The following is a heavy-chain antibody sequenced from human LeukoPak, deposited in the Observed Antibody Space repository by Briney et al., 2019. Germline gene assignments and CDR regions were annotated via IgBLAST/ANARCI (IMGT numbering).Heavy chain of an antibody. D-gene: IGHD6-19*01. CDR2: ISGSGGTT. Sequence: GGTLRLSCAASGFLFSRYGMSWVRQAPGKGLEWVSAISGSGGTTYYTDSVKGRFTISRDNSKNTLYLQINSLRAEDTAIYYCAKDHLPGIVVADRDYWGQGTLVTVSS. V-gene: IGHV3-23*01. CDR3: AKDHLPGIVVADRDY. CDR1: GFLFSRYG. J-gene: IGHJ4*02.